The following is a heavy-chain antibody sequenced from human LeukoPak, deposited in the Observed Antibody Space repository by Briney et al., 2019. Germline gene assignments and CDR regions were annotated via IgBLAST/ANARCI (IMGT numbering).Heavy chain of an antibody. Sequence: GGSLRVSCVASGFTFDDDWMNCVRQAPGKGLEWVANIKQDGSEQYYVDSVKGRFTISRDNAKNSLYLQMNSLRAEDTAVYYCVRAGGAYSFNPWGQGTLVTVSS. J-gene: IGHJ5*02. CDR3: VRAGGAYSFNP. V-gene: IGHV3-7*01. D-gene: IGHD5-18*01. CDR1: GFTFDDDW. CDR2: IKQDGSEQ.